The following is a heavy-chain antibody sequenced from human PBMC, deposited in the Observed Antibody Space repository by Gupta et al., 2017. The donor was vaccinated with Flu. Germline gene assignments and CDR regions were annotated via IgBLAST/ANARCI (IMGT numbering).Heavy chain of an antibody. V-gene: IGHV3-72*01. J-gene: IGHJ3*02. CDR3: SRGYSGQLIYAFDM. Sequence: EVLLVESGGGWVQPGGSLRLSCTASAFTLRDHYVDWVRQAPGKGLEWVGRSRNKANSDITEYGVSVKGRFTISRDDSKNSVYLQMSNLKIEDTALYYCSRGYSGQLIYAFDMWGQGTMVTVSS. CDR1: AFTLRDHY. D-gene: IGHD1-26*01. CDR2: SRNKANSDIT.